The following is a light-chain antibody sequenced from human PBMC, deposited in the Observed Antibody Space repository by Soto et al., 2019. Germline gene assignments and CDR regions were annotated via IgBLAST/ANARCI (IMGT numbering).Light chain of an antibody. J-gene: IGKJ1*01. CDR1: QSFLYSSNNKNY. Sequence: DIVMTQSPDTLALSLGEMASINCKSSQSFLYSSNNKNYLAWYQQKQGQPPKXLIYWASTRESGVPERLSGSGYGTDLTLTISSMKDEDVEVYYCQQYYSNPWTFGQGTKVDIK. V-gene: IGKV4-1*01. CDR2: WAS. CDR3: QQYYSNPWT.